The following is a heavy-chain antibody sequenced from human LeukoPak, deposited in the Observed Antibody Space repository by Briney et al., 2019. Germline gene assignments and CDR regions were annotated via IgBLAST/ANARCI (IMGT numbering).Heavy chain of an antibody. D-gene: IGHD3-3*01. V-gene: IGHV5-51*01. Sequence: GESLKISCKGFGYTFTSYWIGWVRQMPGKGLECMGIIYPGDADVRYNPSFEGPVTISADKSTSTAYLQWSSLKASDTAMYYCARGSGNWFNPWGQGTLVTVSS. J-gene: IGHJ5*02. CDR1: GYTFTSYW. CDR3: ARGSGNWFNP. CDR2: IYPGDADV.